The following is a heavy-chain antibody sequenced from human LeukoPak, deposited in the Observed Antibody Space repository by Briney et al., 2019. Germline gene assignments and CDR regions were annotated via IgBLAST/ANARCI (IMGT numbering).Heavy chain of an antibody. CDR2: IYYSGST. CDR1: GGSISSSSYY. Sequence: SETLSLTCTVSGGSISSSSYYWGWIRQPPGKGLEWIGSIYYSGSTYYNPSLKSRVTISVDTSKNQFSLKLSSVTAADTAVYYCARPSEAAAGTGFDYWGQGTLVTVSS. V-gene: IGHV4-39*01. CDR3: ARPSEAAAGTGFDY. J-gene: IGHJ4*02. D-gene: IGHD6-13*01.